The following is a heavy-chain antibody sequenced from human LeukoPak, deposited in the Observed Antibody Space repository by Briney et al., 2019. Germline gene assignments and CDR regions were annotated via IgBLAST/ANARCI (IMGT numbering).Heavy chain of an antibody. CDR3: ARGPSGHYYYYMDV. D-gene: IGHD2-15*01. J-gene: IGHJ6*03. V-gene: IGHV1-8*03. CDR1: GYTFTSYD. CDR2: MNPNSGDT. Sequence: GASVKVSCRASGYTFTSYDINWVRQATGQGLEWMGWMNPNSGDTGYPQKFQGRVTITRNSSVSTAYMELSSLRSDDTAVYYCARGPSGHYYYYMDVWGKGTTVTVSS.